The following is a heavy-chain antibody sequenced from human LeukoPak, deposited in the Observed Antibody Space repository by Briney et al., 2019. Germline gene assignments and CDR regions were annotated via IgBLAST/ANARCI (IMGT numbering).Heavy chain of an antibody. CDR3: ARGDFWDYGFADD. Sequence: ASVKVSCKASGYTFTSSAMHWVRQAPGQRLEWMGWINAGNGNTKYSQKFQGRVTITRDTSASTAYMELSSLRSEDTAVYYCARGDFWDYGFADDWGQGTLVTVSS. CDR1: GYTFTSSA. CDR2: INAGNGNT. J-gene: IGHJ4*02. D-gene: IGHD3-10*01. V-gene: IGHV1-3*01.